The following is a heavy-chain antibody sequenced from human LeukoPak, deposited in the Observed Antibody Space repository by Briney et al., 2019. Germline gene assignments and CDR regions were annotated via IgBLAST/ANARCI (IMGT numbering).Heavy chain of an antibody. CDR3: ARATRVVTASAAFDI. D-gene: IGHD2-21*02. CDR2: IIPIFGTA. J-gene: IGHJ3*02. CDR1: GYTFISYA. Sequence: ASVKVSCKASGYTFISYAISWVRQAPGQGLEWMGGIIPIFGTANYAQKFQGRVTITADESTSTAYMELSSLRSEDTAVYYCARATRVVTASAAFDIWGQGTMVTVSS. V-gene: IGHV1-69*13.